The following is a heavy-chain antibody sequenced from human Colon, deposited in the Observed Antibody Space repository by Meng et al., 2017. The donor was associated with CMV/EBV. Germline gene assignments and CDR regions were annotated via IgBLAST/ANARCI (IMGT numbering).Heavy chain of an antibody. V-gene: IGHV3-66*02. CDR1: GFNVSTNY. Sequence: GESLKISCAVSGFNVSTNYMTWVRQAPGKGLEWVSVLYSGGTTYYADSVKGRFTISRDNSKNTLYLQMNSLRTEDTAVYYCARDDRGPAANSNWGQGTTVTVSS. CDR2: LYSGGTT. CDR3: ARDDRGPAANSN. D-gene: IGHD2-2*01. J-gene: IGHJ6*02.